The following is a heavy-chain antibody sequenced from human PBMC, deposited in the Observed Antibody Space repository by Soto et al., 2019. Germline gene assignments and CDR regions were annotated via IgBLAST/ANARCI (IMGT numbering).Heavy chain of an antibody. J-gene: IGHJ5*02. D-gene: IGHD5-18*01. CDR2: ISNDENIK. CDR1: GFNFGNFG. V-gene: IGHV3-33*06. CDR3: AKAPGQKWIHRFDP. Sequence: GGSLRLSCVASGFNFGNFGMHWVRQAPGKGLGWLTVISNDENIKQDSVRGRFAIARDIXXXTXYXQXKXXXAEDXAVYYCAKAPGQKWIHRFDPWGQGTLVTVSS.